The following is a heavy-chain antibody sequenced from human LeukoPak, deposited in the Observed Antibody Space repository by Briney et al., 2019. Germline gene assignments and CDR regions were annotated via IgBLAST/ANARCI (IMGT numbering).Heavy chain of an antibody. D-gene: IGHD3-16*02. Sequence: SETLSLTCAVYGGSFSGYYWSWIRQPPGKGLEWIGEINHSGSTNYNPSLKSRVTISVDTSKNQFSLKLSSVTAADTAVYYCARGAHYDYVWGSYLTTFDYWGQGTLVTVSS. CDR1: GGSFSGYY. CDR2: INHSGST. CDR3: ARGAHYDYVWGSYLTTFDY. J-gene: IGHJ4*02. V-gene: IGHV4-34*01.